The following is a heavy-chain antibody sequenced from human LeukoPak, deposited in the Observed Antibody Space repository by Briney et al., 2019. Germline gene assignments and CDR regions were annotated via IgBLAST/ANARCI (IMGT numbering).Heavy chain of an antibody. V-gene: IGHV3-21*01. CDR2: ISSSSSYI. J-gene: IGHJ6*02. Sequence: GGSLRLSCAASGFTFSSYSMNWVRQARGKGLEWVSSISSSSSYIYYADSVKGRFTISRDNAKNSLYLQMNSLRAEDTAVYYCARGVCSSTSCYAPSYYYYYYGMDVWGRGTTVTVSS. CDR1: GFTFSSYS. CDR3: ARGVCSSTSCYAPSYYYYYYGMDV. D-gene: IGHD2-2*01.